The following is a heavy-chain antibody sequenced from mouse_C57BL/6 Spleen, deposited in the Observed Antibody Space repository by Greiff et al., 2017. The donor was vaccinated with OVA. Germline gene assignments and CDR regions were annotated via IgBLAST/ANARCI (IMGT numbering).Heavy chain of an antibody. CDR1: GFNIKDYY. CDR2: IDPEDGAT. V-gene: IGHV14-1*01. Sequence: EVKLQQSGAELVRPGASVKLSCTASGFNIKDYYMHWVKQMPEQGLEWIGRIDPEDGATDYAPKFQGMATMTADTSSNTAYLQLSSRTSEDTAVYYCTTSPFYDGYPGFAYWGQGTLVTVSA. J-gene: IGHJ3*01. D-gene: IGHD2-3*01. CDR3: TTSPFYDGYPGFAY.